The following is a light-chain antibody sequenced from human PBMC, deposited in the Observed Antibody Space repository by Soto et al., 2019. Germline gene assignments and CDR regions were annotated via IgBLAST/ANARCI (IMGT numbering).Light chain of an antibody. V-gene: IGKV3-20*01. CDR1: QSVSSNY. J-gene: IGKJ2*01. CDR3: QQYGSSPPYT. Sequence: EVVLTQSPGTLSLSPGERATLSCRASQSVSSNYLAWYQQKPGQAPGLLIYGASSRATGTPARFSGSGSGTDFTLTISRLEPEDFAVYYCQQYGSSPPYTFGQGTKLEIK. CDR2: GAS.